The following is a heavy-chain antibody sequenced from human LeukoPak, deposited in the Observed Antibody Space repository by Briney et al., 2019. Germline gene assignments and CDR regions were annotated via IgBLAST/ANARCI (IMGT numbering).Heavy chain of an antibody. J-gene: IGHJ4*02. CDR1: GFTFSSYS. CDR3: ARAAYGSASSLDY. D-gene: IGHD3-10*01. V-gene: IGHV3-53*01. Sequence: GGSLRLSCAASGFTFSSYSMSWVRQAPGKGLEWVSVIYSGGSTYYADSVKGRFTISRDNSKNTLYLQMNSLSAADTAVYYCARAAYGSASSLDYWGQGTLVTVSS. CDR2: IYSGGST.